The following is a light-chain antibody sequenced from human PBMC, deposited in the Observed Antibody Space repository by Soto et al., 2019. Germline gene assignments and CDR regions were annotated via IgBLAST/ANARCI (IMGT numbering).Light chain of an antibody. CDR1: KLGNKY. CDR3: QAWDSVTVV. V-gene: IGLV3-1*01. J-gene: IGLJ2*01. Sequence: SYELTQPPSVSVSPGQTASITCSGDKLGNKYACWYQQKPGQSPVLVIYQDIKRPSGIPERFSGSNSGNTATLTISGTQAMDEADHYRQAWDSVTVVFGGGTHLTVL. CDR2: QDI.